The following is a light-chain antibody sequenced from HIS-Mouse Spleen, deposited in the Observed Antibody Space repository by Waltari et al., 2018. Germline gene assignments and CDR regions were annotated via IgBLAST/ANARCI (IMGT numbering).Light chain of an antibody. J-gene: IGLJ3*02. CDR2: DNN. Sequence: QSVLTQPPSVSAAPGQKVTISCSVSSPNLGNNYVSWYHQLPGTAPKLLIYDNNKRPSGIPDRFSGSKSGTSATLGITGLQTGDEADYYCGTWDSSLSAWVFGGGTKLTVL. V-gene: IGLV1-51*01. CDR1: SPNLGNNY. CDR3: GTWDSSLSAWV.